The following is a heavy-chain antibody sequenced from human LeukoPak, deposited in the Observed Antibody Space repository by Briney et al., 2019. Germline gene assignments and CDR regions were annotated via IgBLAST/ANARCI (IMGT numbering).Heavy chain of an antibody. CDR1: GFTFDDYG. V-gene: IGHV3-20*04. CDR2: INWNGGST. Sequence: GGSLRLSCAASGFTFDDYGMSWVRQAPGKGLEWVSGINWNGGSTGYADSVQGRFTISRDNAKNSLYLQMNSLRAEDTALYYCARSTGYYDYVWGSYRSYYFDYWGQGTLVTVSS. J-gene: IGHJ4*02. D-gene: IGHD3-16*02. CDR3: ARSTGYYDYVWGSYRSYYFDY.